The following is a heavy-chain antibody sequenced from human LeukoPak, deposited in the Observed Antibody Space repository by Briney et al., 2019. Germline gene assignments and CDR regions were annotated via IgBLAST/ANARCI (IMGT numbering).Heavy chain of an antibody. J-gene: IGHJ4*02. D-gene: IGHD5-18*01. Sequence: GGSLRLSCGASGITFSSYSMNWVRQAPGKGLEWVSYISSSGSTKYYADSVKGRFTISRDNARNSLYLQMNNLRAEDTAVYYCAGRVTGYSSGYVYWGQGTLVTVSS. CDR1: GITFSSYS. CDR3: AGRVTGYSSGYVY. CDR2: ISSSGSTK. V-gene: IGHV3-48*01.